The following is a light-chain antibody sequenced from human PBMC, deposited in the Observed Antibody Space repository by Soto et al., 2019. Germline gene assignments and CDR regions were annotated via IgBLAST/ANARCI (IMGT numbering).Light chain of an antibody. CDR1: QTIMNSF. V-gene: IGKV3-20*01. CDR2: GAS. CDR3: QQYSGSPQT. J-gene: IGKJ1*01. Sequence: EIVLTQSPETLSLAPGERATLSCWAGQTIMNSFLAWYQQRPGQAPRLLIYGASSRATGIPDRFSGSGSGTDFTLTISRLEPEDFAVYYCQQYSGSPQTFGQGTKLEIK.